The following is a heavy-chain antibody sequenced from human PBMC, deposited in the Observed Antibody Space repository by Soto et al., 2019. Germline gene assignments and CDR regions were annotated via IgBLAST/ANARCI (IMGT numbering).Heavy chain of an antibody. CDR1: GHTFTGHH. D-gene: IGHD2-21*02. CDR3: ALEPTGTAGLDY. Sequence: QVQMVQSGAEVKKPGASVKVSCKASGHTFTGHHMHWVRQAPGQGLEWMGLIDLDIGDIKYAQKFQGRVTSTSDTSITTAHMELRGLRSDDTAVYYCALEPTGTAGLDYWGQGTLVTVSS. CDR2: IDLDIGDI. J-gene: IGHJ4*02. V-gene: IGHV1-2*02.